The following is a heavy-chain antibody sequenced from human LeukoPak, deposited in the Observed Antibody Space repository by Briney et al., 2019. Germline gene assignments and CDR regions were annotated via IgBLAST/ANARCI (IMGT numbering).Heavy chain of an antibody. CDR2: INPNSGGT. CDR3: ASSIVYCSSTSCYFN. V-gene: IGHV1-2*02. CDR1: RYTFTGYF. J-gene: IGHJ4*02. D-gene: IGHD2-2*01. Sequence: ASVKVSCQASRYTFTGYFMHWVRQAPGQGLEWMGWINPNSGGTNYAQKFQGRVTMTRDTSISTAYMELSRLRSDDTAVYYCASSIVYCSSTSCYFNWGQGTLVTVSS.